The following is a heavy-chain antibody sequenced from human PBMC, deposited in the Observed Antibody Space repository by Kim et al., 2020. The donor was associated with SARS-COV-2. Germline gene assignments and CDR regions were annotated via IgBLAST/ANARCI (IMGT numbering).Heavy chain of an antibody. V-gene: IGHV4-31*03. CDR1: GGSISSGGYY. J-gene: IGHJ2*01. CDR2: IYYSGST. D-gene: IGHD4-17*01. Sequence: SETLSLTCTVSGGSISSGGYYWSWIRQHPGKGLEWIGYIYYSGSTYYNPSLKSRVTISVDTSKNQFSLKLSSVTAADTAVYYCARGLGRPHDYGEQRKYWYFDLWGRGTLVTVSS. CDR3: ARGLGRPHDYGEQRKYWYFDL.